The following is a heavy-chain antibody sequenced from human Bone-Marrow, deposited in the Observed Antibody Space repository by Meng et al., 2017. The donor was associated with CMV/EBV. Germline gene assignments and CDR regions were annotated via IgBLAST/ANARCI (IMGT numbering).Heavy chain of an antibody. CDR2: IFYSGST. J-gene: IGHJ4*02. V-gene: IGHV4-39*07. Sequence: SETLSLTCTVSGGSISSSRYYWGWIRQPPGKGLEWIGSIFYSGSTSYSPSLESRVAISVDTSKNQFSLKLSSVTAADTAVYYCARETAGIAAFDYWGQGTLVTVSS. CDR1: GGSISSSRYY. D-gene: IGHD6-13*01. CDR3: ARETAGIAAFDY.